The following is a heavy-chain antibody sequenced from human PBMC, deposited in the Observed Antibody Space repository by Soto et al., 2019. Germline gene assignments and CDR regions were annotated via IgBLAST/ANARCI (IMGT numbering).Heavy chain of an antibody. J-gene: IGHJ4*02. V-gene: IGHV1-3*01. D-gene: IGHD1-26*01. Sequence: ASVKVSCKASGYTFTSYAIHWVRQAPGQRLEWMGWINAGNGNTKYSQKYQERLSITRDMSTSTAYMELSSLTLEDTAVYYCAAVQGGGATFHFWGPGTLVTVSS. CDR2: INAGNGNT. CDR3: AAVQGGGATFHF. CDR1: GYTFTSYA.